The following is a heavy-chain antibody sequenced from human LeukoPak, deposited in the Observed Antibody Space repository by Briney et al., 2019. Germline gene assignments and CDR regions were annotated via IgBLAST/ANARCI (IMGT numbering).Heavy chain of an antibody. CDR3: ARVDWNLNWFDP. Sequence: ASVKVSCKASGYTFTGYYMHWVRQAPGQGLEWMGWINPNSGGTNYAQKFQGRVTMTRDTSISTAYMELSRLRSDDTAVYYCARVDWNLNWFDPWGQGTLVTVSS. CDR2: INPNSGGT. J-gene: IGHJ5*02. CDR1: GYTFTGYY. D-gene: IGHD1-1*01. V-gene: IGHV1-2*02.